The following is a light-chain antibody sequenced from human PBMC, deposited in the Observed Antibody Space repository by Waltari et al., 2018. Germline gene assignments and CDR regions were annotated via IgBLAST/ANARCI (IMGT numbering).Light chain of an antibody. V-gene: IGLV2-23*02. CDR1: RSDVGGYNY. J-gene: IGLJ1*01. CDR2: DVS. CDR3: CSYAGSNTFV. Sequence: QSALTQPASVSGSPGQSITISCTGTRSDVGGYNYVSWYQQHPGKAPKVMIYDVSKRPSGVSNRFSGSKSGNTASLTISGLQAEDETDYYCCSYAGSNTFVFGTGTKVTVL.